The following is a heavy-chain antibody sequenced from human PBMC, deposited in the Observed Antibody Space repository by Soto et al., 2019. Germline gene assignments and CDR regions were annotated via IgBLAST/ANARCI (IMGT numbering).Heavy chain of an antibody. J-gene: IGHJ5*02. CDR2: INAGNGNT. Sequence: ASVKVSCKASGDTLTSYAMHWVCQAPGHRLEWIGWINAGNGNTKYSQKFQGRVTITRDTSESTAYMELSSLRSEDKVVYYCAREKVLWFADCLYNWFDTWGQGTLVTAPQ. CDR1: GDTLTSYA. D-gene: IGHD3-10*01. CDR3: AREKVLWFADCLYNWFDT. V-gene: IGHV1-3*01.